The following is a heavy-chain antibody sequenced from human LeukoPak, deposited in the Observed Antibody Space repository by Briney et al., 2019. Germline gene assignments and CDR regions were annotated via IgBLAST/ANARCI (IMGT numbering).Heavy chain of an antibody. CDR2: ISSSSSYI. J-gene: IGHJ4*02. V-gene: IGHV3-21*01. Sequence: GGSLRLSCAASGFTFRSYSMNWVRQAPGKGLEWVSSISSSSSYIFDADSVKGRSTISRDNAKNLLYLQMDSLRAEDTAVFYCARGPQVPREGTTFDHWGQGTLVTVSS. CDR3: ARGPQVPREGTTFDH. CDR1: GFTFRSYS. D-gene: IGHD1-1*01.